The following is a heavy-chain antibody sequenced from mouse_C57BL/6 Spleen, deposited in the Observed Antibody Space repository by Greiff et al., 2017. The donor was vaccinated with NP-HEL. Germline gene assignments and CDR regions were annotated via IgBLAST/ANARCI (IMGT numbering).Heavy chain of an antibody. V-gene: IGHV1-18*01. CDR2: INPNNGGT. Sequence: VHVKQSGPELVKPGASVKIPCKASGYTFTDYNMDWVKQSHGKSLEWIGDINPNNGGTIYNQKFKGKATLTVDKSSSTAYMELRSLTSEDTAVYYCARGDYDVYYYAMDYWGQGTSVTVSS. CDR3: ARGDYDVYYYAMDY. J-gene: IGHJ4*01. D-gene: IGHD2-4*01. CDR1: GYTFTDYN.